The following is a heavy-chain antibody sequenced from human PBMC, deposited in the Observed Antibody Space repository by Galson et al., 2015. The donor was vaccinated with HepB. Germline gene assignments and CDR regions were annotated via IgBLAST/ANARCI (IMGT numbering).Heavy chain of an antibody. V-gene: IGHV3-53*01. J-gene: IGHJ4*02. CDR2: IYSGGST. CDR1: GFTVSSNY. CDR3: ARTDCSGGSCHGDY. D-gene: IGHD2-15*01. Sequence: SLRLSCAASGFTVSSNYMSWVRQAPGKGLEWVSVIYSGGSTYYADSVKGRFTISRDNSKNTLYLQMNSLRAEDTAVYYCARTDCSGGSCHGDYWGQGTLVTVSS.